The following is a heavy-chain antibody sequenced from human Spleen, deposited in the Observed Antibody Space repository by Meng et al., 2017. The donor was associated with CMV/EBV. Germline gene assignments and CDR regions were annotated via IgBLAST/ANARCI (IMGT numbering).Heavy chain of an antibody. CDR2: ISWDGGST. CDR1: GFTFDDYT. Sequence: GGSLRLSCAASGFTFDDYTMHWVRQAPGKGLEWVSLISWDGGSTYYADSVKGRFTISRDNPKNTLYLQMNSLRAEDTAVYYCANLGLLTYDTDVWGQGTTVTVSS. J-gene: IGHJ6*02. D-gene: IGHD3-10*01. V-gene: IGHV3-43*01. CDR3: ANLGLLTYDTDV.